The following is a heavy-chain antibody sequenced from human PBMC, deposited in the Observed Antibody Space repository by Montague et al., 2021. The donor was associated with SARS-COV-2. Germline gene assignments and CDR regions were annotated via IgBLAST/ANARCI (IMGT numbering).Heavy chain of an antibody. Sequence: SETLSLTCAVHGGSFSTYSWNWIRQPPGTGLEWIWEIHHGGSTNYNPSLKSRVTISADTSKNQFSLKLTSVAAADTAVYYCARLGYGVVPSPILGVEPYYSYYCMDVWGKGTTVTVSS. CDR2: IHHGGST. J-gene: IGHJ6*03. V-gene: IGHV4-34*01. CDR1: GGSFSTYS. D-gene: IGHD2-2*02. CDR3: ARLGYGVVPSPILGVEPYYSYYCMDV.